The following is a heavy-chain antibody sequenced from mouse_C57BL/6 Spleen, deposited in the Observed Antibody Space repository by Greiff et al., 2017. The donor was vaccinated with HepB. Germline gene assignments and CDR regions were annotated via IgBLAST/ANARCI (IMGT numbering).Heavy chain of an antibody. CDR1: GYTFTGYW. Sequence: QVQLKESGAELMKPGASVKLSCKATGYTFTGYWIEWVKQRPGHGLEWIGEILPGSGSTNYNEKFKGKATFTADTSSNTAYMPLSSLTTEDSAIYYCARRASVYYYGSSCFDYWGQGTTLTVSS. CDR2: ILPGSGST. CDR3: ARRASVYYYGSSCFDY. D-gene: IGHD1-1*01. V-gene: IGHV1-9*01. J-gene: IGHJ2*01.